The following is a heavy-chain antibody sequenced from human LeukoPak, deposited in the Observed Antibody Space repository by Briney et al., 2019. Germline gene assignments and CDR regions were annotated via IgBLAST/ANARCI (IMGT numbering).Heavy chain of an antibody. CDR1: GGTFSSYA. V-gene: IGHV1-69*05. CDR3: ARDGQEDGSDSPT. CDR2: IIPIFGTA. Sequence: SVKVSCKASGGTFSSYAISWVRQAPGQGLEWMGGIIPIFGTANYAQKFQGRVTITTDESTSTAYMELSSLRSEDTAVYYCARDGQEDGSDSPTWGQGTLVTVSS. J-gene: IGHJ5*02. D-gene: IGHD2-15*01.